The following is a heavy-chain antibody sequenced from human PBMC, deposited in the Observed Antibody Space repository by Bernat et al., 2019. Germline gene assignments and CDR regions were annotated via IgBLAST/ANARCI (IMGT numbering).Heavy chain of an antibody. V-gene: IGHV3-33*01. J-gene: IGHJ4*02. D-gene: IGHD6-13*01. CDR1: GFTFSSYG. Sequence: QVQLVESGGGVVQPGRSLRLSCAASGFTFSSYGMHWVRQAPGKGLEWVAVIWYDGSNKCYADSVKGRFTISRDNSKNTLYLQMNSLRAEDTAVYYCARDVPTSSPLGVPGDYWGQGTLVTVSS. CDR2: IWYDGSNK. CDR3: ARDVPTSSPLGVPGDY.